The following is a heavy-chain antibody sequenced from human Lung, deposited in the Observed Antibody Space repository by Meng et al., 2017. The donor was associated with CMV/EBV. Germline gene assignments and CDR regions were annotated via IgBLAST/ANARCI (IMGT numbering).Heavy chain of an antibody. CDR2: INHSGST. CDR3: ARAGRSYGMDV. J-gene: IGHJ6*02. CDR1: GGSFSGYY. V-gene: IGHV4-34*01. Sequence: SQTLXLTCAVYGGSFSGYYWSWIRQPPGKGLEWIGEINHSGSTNYNPSLKSRVTISVDTSKNQFSLKLSSVTAADTAVYYCARAGRSYGMDVWGQGTTVTVSS.